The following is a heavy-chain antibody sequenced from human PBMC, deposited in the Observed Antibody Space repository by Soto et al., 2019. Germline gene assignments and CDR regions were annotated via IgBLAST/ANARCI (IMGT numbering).Heavy chain of an antibody. CDR1: GFSLSTSGVG. CDR2: IYWDDDK. CDR3: AHSQKQTITGTTPSAFDI. J-gene: IGHJ3*02. V-gene: IGHV2-5*02. D-gene: IGHD1-7*01. Sequence: QITLKESGPTLVKPTQTLTLTCTFSGFSLSTSGVGVGWIRQPPGKALEWLALIYWDDDKRYSPSLKSRLTITKDTSKNQVVLTMTNMDPVDTDTYYCAHSQKQTITGTTPSAFDIWGQGTMVTVSS.